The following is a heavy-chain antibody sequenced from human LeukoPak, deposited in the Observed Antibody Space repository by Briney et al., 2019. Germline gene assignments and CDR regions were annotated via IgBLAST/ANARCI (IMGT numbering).Heavy chain of an antibody. V-gene: IGHV3-64*01. D-gene: IGHD2-15*01. Sequence: PGGSLRLSCVPSGFTFSGYVVYWVRQPPGEVLEFVSGISSIGDATTYENSVKGSFTMSRDNSKNTVYLQMGGLRTEDMAVYYCVRVRGYCSGGTCYFDYWGQGTLVTVSS. CDR2: ISSIGDAT. CDR3: VRVRGYCSGGTCYFDY. CDR1: GFTFSGYV. J-gene: IGHJ4*02.